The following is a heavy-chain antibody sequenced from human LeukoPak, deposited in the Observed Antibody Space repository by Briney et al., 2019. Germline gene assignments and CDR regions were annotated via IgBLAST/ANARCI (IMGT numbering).Heavy chain of an antibody. V-gene: IGHV4-34*01. CDR3: ARLWSVVVMSPDY. CDR2: INHSGST. CDR1: GGSFSGYY. Sequence: SETLSLTCAVYGGSFSGYYWSWIRQPPGKGLEWIGEINHSGSTNYNPSLKSRVTISVDTSKNQFSLKLSSVTAADTAVYYCARLWSVVVMSPDYWGQGTLVTVSS. D-gene: IGHD3-22*01. J-gene: IGHJ4*02.